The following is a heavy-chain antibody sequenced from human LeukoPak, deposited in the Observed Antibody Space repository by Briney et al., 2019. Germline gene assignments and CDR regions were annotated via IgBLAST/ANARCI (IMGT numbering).Heavy chain of an antibody. V-gene: IGHV4-59*01. CDR3: ARITYGDNHFDI. J-gene: IGHJ3*02. CDR1: GSSISSYY. Sequence: SETLSLTCTVSGSSISSYYWSWIRQPPGKGLEWIAYIYYSGSTNYNPSLKSRVTISVDTSNNQFSLKLSSVTAADTAVYYCARITYGDNHFDIWGQGTMVTVSS. D-gene: IGHD4-23*01. CDR2: IYYSGST.